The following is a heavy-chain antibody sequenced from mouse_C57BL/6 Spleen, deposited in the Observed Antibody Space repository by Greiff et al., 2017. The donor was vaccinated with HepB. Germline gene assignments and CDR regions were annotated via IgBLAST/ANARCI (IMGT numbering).Heavy chain of an antibody. CDR3: ARSATVDRYFDV. Sequence: QVQLKESGPELVKPGASVKISCKASGYAFSSSWMNWVKQRPGKGLEWIGRIYPGDGDTNYNGKFKGKATLTADKSSSTAYMHLSSLTSEDSAVYFCARSATVDRYFDVWGTGSTVTVSS. V-gene: IGHV1-82*01. D-gene: IGHD1-1*01. J-gene: IGHJ1*03. CDR2: IYPGDGDT. CDR1: GYAFSSSW.